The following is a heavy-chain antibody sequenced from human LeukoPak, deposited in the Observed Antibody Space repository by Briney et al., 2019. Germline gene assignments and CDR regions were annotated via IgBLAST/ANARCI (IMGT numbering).Heavy chain of an antibody. Sequence: GGSLRLSCAASGFTFSNYGMHWVRQAPDKGLEWVAFLQNHGSDIHYADSVEGRFTISRDNSKNTLYLQMNGLRAEDTAVYYCARDLSTWGQGTLVTVSS. J-gene: IGHJ4*02. CDR1: GFTFSNYG. D-gene: IGHD3-9*01. CDR3: ARDLST. V-gene: IGHV3-30*02. CDR2: LQNHGSDI.